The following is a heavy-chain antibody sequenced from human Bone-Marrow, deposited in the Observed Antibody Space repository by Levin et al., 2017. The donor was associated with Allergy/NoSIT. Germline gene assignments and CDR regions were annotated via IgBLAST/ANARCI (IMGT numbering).Heavy chain of an antibody. D-gene: IGHD3-10*01. V-gene: IGHV3-23*01. CDR2: ISGSGGST. CDR1: GFTFSSYA. CDR3: AKDFHLFFGEHMGGDFDY. Sequence: LSLTCVASGFTFSSYAMSWVRQVPGKGLEWVSAISGSGGSTYYADSVKGRFTISRDNSKNTLYLQMNSLRAEDTAVYYCAKDFHLFFGEHMGGDFDYWGKGTLVTVSS. J-gene: IGHJ4*02.